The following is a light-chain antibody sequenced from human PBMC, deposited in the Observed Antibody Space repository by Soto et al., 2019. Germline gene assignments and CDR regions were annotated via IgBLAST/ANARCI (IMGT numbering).Light chain of an antibody. CDR2: DAS. CDR1: QDINNY. V-gene: IGKV1-33*01. CDR3: QQYDNLPRT. Sequence: DIQMTQSPSSLSASVGDRVTITCQASQDINNYLNWYQQKPGKAPKLLIYDASNLETGVPSRFSGSGSGTDFTFTISSLQPEVIAAYYCQQYDNLPRTFGQGTKLEIK. J-gene: IGKJ2*01.